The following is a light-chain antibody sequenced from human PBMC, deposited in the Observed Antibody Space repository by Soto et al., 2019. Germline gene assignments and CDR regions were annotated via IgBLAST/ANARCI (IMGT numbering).Light chain of an antibody. CDR2: RAS. Sequence: DVQLTQSPSFLSASVGDRVTSTCRASQGIRSYLVWYQQRPGTAPKVLVSRASRLQTGVSSRISGRGSGTEFTLTITSLQPEDFATYYCQQHNSHPWTFGQGTKVDIK. CDR3: QQHNSHPWT. V-gene: IGKV1-9*01. J-gene: IGKJ1*01. CDR1: QGIRSY.